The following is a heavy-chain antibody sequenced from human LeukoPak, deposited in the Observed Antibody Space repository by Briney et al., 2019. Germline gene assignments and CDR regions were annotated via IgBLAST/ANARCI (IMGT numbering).Heavy chain of an antibody. J-gene: IGHJ4*02. D-gene: IGHD3-10*01. V-gene: IGHV3-23*01. Sequence: GGSLRLSCAASRFTFSSYGMHWVRQAPGKGLEWVSAISGSGGSTYYADSVKGRFTISRDNSKNTLYLQMNSLRAEDTAVYYCAKVRLVGSGSYEHDYWGQGTLVTVSS. CDR2: ISGSGGST. CDR1: RFTFSSYG. CDR3: AKVRLVGSGSYEHDY.